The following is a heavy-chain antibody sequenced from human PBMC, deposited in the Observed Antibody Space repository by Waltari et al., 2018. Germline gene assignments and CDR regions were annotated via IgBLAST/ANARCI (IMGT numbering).Heavy chain of an antibody. D-gene: IGHD2-15*01. CDR3: ASQSTTLFDY. CDR2: IWHDGSNV. CDR1: GFTFSRFG. Sequence: QVQLVESGGGVVQPGRSLRLSCAASGFTFSRFGMHWVRQAPGKGLEWVAVIWHDGSNVYYVDSVKGRFTISRDNSKNTLYLQMNSLRAEDSAVYYCASQSTTLFDYWGQGTLVTVSS. V-gene: IGHV3-33*01. J-gene: IGHJ4*02.